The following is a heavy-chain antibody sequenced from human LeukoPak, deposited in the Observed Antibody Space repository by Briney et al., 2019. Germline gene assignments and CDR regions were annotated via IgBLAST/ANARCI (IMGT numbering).Heavy chain of an antibody. J-gene: IGHJ4*02. D-gene: IGHD5-12*01. CDR2: ISRDGTTT. CDR1: GL. Sequence: GGSLRLSCEASGLMSWVRQAPGKGLEWVSGISRDGTTTYYAGSAKGRFTISRDNAKNSLYLQMNSLRAEDTAVYYCVRYSGYESHDYWGQGTLVTVSS. V-gene: IGHV3-48*04. CDR3: VRYSGYESHDY.